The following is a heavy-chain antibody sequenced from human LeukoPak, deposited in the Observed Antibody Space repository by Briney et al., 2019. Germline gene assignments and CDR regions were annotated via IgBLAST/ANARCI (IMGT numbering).Heavy chain of an antibody. Sequence: SETLSLTCIVSGGAIMRGEYYWSWIRQAPGKGLEWIGYHYYSGTTNYSPSLKSRVDISIDTFRNQFSLRLTSVTAADTAVYYCARGRYYGDYIDYWGQGALVTVSS. CDR3: ARGRYYGDYIDY. V-gene: IGHV4-30-4*01. D-gene: IGHD4-17*01. CDR2: HYYSGTT. CDR1: GGAIMRGEYY. J-gene: IGHJ4*02.